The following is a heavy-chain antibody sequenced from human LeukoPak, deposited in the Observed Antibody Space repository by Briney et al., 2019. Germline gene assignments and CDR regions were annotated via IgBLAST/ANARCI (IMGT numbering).Heavy chain of an antibody. CDR3: ARSYSSSRGTFDY. CDR2: ITSSSSYI. J-gene: IGHJ4*02. Sequence: GGSLRLSCAASGFTFSSYGMNWVRQAPGKGLEWVSSITSSSSYIYYADSVKGRFTISRDNAKNSLYLQMNSLRAEDTAVYYCARSYSSSRGTFDYWGQGTLVAVSS. D-gene: IGHD6-6*01. CDR1: GFTFSSYG. V-gene: IGHV3-21*01.